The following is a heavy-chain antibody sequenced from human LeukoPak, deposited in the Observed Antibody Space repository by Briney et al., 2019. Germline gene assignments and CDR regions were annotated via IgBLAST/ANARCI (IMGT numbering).Heavy chain of an antibody. CDR1: GFTFSSYG. Sequence: PGGSLILSCAASGFTFSSYGMHWVRQAPGKGLEWVAVISYDGSNKYYADSVKGRFTISRDNSKNTLYLQMNSLRAEDTAVYYCANNYGDYGTAYWGQGTLVTVSS. CDR3: ANNYGDYGTAY. D-gene: IGHD4-17*01. J-gene: IGHJ4*02. V-gene: IGHV3-30*18. CDR2: ISYDGSNK.